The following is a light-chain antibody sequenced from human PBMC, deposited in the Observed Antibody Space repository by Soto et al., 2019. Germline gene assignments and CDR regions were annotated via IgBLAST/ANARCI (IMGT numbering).Light chain of an antibody. V-gene: IGLV2-14*01. CDR1: SSDVGGYNY. CDR3: SSYTSQSTVV. J-gene: IGLJ3*02. Sequence: QSVLTQPASVSGSPGQSITISCTGTSSDVGGYNYVSWYHQHPGKAPKLIIYDVSDRPSGVSNRFSGSKSGNTASLTISGLQADDEADYYCSSYTSQSTVVFGGGTKLTVL. CDR2: DVS.